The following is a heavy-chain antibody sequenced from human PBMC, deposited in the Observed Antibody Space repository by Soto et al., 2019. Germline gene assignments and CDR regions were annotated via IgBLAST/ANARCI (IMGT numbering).Heavy chain of an antibody. CDR1: GGPISISY. CDR3: ARGVVGYCSGGSCLLYYYYGMDV. V-gene: IGHV4-59*01. D-gene: IGHD2-15*01. CDR2: IYYSGST. Sequence: SEALSHTSHNSGGPISISYWSGMRQAPCGGLEWIGYIYYSGSTNYNPSLKSRVTISVDTSKNQFSLKLSSVTAADTAVYYCARGVVGYCSGGSCLLYYYYGMDVWGQGTTVS. J-gene: IGHJ6*02.